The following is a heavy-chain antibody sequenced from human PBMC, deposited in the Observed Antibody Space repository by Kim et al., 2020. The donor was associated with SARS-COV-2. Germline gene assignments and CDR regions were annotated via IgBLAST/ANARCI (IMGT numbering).Heavy chain of an antibody. Sequence: GGSLRLSCAASGFIFSSYGMHWVRQAPGKGLEWVAVISYDGTKKYYVDSVQGRFIISRDNSKNTLYLQMNTLRAEDTALYYCARDTPDPAAHIRGTGYYCDYWGQGTLVTVSS. D-gene: IGHD1-1*01. CDR3: ARDTPDPAAHIRGTGYYCDY. J-gene: IGHJ4*02. CDR1: GFIFSSYG. V-gene: IGHV3-33*05. CDR2: ISYDGTKK.